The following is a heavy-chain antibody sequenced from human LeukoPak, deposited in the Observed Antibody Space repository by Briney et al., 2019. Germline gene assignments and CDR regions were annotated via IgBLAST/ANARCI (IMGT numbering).Heavy chain of an antibody. J-gene: IGHJ4*02. D-gene: IGHD5-24*01. CDR2: IWYDGSNK. V-gene: IGHV3-33*01. CDR1: GFTFSSHG. CDR3: ARDTLPGEMATTLDY. Sequence: GRSLRLSCAAPGFTFSSHGMHWVRQAPGKGLEWVAVIWYDGSNKYYADSVKGRFTISRDNSKNTLYLQMNSLRAEDTAVYYCARDTLPGEMATTLDYWGQGTLVTVSS.